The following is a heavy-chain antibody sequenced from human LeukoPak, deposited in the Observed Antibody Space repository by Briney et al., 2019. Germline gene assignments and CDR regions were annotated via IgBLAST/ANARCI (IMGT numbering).Heavy chain of an antibody. CDR1: GYTFTSYY. V-gene: IGHV1-2*02. CDR2: INPNSGGT. Sequence: ASVKVSCKASGYTFTSYYMHWVRQAPGQGLEWMGWINPNSGGTNYAQKFQGRVTMTRDTSISTAYMELSRLRSDDTAVYYCARDAPKAVVAGTRYVHYYWGQGTLVTVSS. J-gene: IGHJ4*02. D-gene: IGHD6-19*01. CDR3: ARDAPKAVVAGTRYVHYY.